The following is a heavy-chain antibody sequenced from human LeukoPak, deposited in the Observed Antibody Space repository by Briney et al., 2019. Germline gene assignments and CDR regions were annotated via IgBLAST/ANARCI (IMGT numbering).Heavy chain of an antibody. CDR1: GGSISSYY. J-gene: IGHJ3*02. V-gene: IGHV4-59*01. CDR2: IYYSGST. Sequence: SETLSLTCTVSGGSISSYYWSWILQPPGKGLEWIGYIYYSGSTNYNPSLKSRVTISVDTSKNQFSLKLSSVTAADTAVYYCARAATMVRGVPADPQDPSDAFDIWGQGTMVTVSS. CDR3: ARAATMVRGVPADPQDPSDAFDI. D-gene: IGHD3-10*01.